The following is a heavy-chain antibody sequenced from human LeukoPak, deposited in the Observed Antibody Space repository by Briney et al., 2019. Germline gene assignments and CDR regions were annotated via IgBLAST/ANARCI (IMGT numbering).Heavy chain of an antibody. V-gene: IGHV3-21*01. CDR2: ISSSSSYI. CDR3: FFSCRRRHTRYYYGMDV. D-gene: IGHD2-21*01. CDR1: GFTFSSYS. Sequence: PGGSLRLCCTASGFTFSSYSMNWLRQAPGKGLEWVSSISSSSSYIYYADSVKGRFTISRDNAKNSLYLQMNSLRAEDTAVYYCFFSCRRRHTRYYYGMDVWGQGTTVTVSS. J-gene: IGHJ6*02.